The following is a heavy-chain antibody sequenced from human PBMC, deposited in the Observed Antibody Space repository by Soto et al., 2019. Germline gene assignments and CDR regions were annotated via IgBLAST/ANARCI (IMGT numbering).Heavy chain of an antibody. CDR3: ARDPFSLARGVIPYLDY. CDR1: GYTFISYS. J-gene: IGHJ4*02. Sequence: QVQLVQSGTEVKKPGASVKISCKASGYTFISYSLHWVRQAPGQRPEWMGWMNAGDDKTEYSEKFQGRLTITRDTSAVTGYRELGRLRSEDTAVYCCARDPFSLARGVIPYLDYWGQGTLLTVSS. D-gene: IGHD3-10*01. V-gene: IGHV1-3*01. CDR2: MNAGDDKT.